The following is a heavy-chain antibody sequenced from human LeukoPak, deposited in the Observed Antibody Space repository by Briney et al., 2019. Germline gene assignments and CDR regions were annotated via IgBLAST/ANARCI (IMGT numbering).Heavy chain of an antibody. D-gene: IGHD6-19*01. CDR2: IIPIFGTA. Sequence: SVKVSCKASGGTFSSYAISWVRQAPGQGLESMGGIIPIFGTANYAEKFQGRVTITADEPTSTAYMELSSLRSEDTAVYYCARDLGWPYSSGWYGFVYCGQGTLVTVSS. V-gene: IGHV1-69*01. J-gene: IGHJ4*02. CDR1: GGTFSSYA. CDR3: ARDLGWPYSSGWYGFVY.